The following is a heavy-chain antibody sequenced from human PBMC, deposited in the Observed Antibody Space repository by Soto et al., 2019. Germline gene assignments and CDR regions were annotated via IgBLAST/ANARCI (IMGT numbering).Heavy chain of an antibody. V-gene: IGHV1-69*02. Sequence: QVQLVQSGAEVKKPGSSVKVSCKASGGTFSSYTISWVRQAPGQGLEWMGRIIPILGIANYAQKFKGRVTITADKSTSTAYMELSSLRSENTAVYYGASQHGYRVGGFGEFTGWFDPWGQGTLVTVSS. J-gene: IGHJ5*02. CDR2: IIPILGIA. D-gene: IGHD3-10*01. CDR3: ASQHGYRVGGFGEFTGWFDP. CDR1: GGTFSSYT.